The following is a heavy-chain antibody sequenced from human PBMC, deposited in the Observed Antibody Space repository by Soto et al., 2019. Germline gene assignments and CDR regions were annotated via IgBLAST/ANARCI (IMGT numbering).Heavy chain of an antibody. CDR3: AAELGFGKLSVV. V-gene: IGHV1-69*01. CDR1: GGAFNNYA. Sequence: QVQLVQSGAEVKKPGSSVKVSCKASGGAFNNYAISWVRQAPGQGLEWMGGVIPSFAKSYYAQKFQGRLTITTDESTTTAYMELSRLRSEDTATYYCAAELGFGKLSVVWGQGTTVIVSS. CDR2: VIPSFAKS. D-gene: IGHD3-10*01. J-gene: IGHJ6*02.